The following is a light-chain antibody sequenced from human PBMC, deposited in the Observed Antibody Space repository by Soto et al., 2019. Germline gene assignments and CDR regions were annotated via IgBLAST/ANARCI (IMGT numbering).Light chain of an antibody. V-gene: IGKV1-17*01. CDR1: QDIRSD. CDR3: QQYDNLPRT. CDR2: ATS. J-gene: IGKJ1*01. Sequence: DIQMTQSPSSLSASVGDRVTITCRPSQDIRSDLGWYQQKPGKAPKRLIYATSSLHSGGPSRFSGSGSGTEFTPTISSLQPEDIATYYCQQYDNLPRTFGQGTKVDIK.